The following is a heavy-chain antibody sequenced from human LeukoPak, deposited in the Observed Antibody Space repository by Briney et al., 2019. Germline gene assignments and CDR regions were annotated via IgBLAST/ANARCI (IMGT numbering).Heavy chain of an antibody. Sequence: GGSLRLSCGASGFTFNSYWMSWVRQAPGKGLEWVANIKHDGREKYRVDSVKGRFTISRDNANNSLYLQMNSLRAEDTAVYYCAREYPRERTGDRRGFFDFWGQGTLVTVSS. D-gene: IGHD7-27*01. J-gene: IGHJ4*02. V-gene: IGHV3-7*01. CDR2: IKHDGREK. CDR3: AREYPRERTGDRRGFFDF. CDR1: GFTFNSYW.